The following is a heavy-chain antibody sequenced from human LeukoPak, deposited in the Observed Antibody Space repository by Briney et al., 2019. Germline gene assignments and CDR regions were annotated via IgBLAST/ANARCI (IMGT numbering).Heavy chain of an antibody. D-gene: IGHD6-13*01. Sequence: PSETLSLTCTVSGGSISSHYWSWIRQPPGKGLEWIGYIYYSGRTNYNPSLKSRVTISVDTSKNQFSLKLSSVTAADTAVYYCARELLTSYSSSWYLDYWGQGTLVTVSS. CDR3: ARELLTSYSSSWYLDY. CDR1: GGSISSHY. CDR2: IYYSGRT. V-gene: IGHV4-59*11. J-gene: IGHJ4*02.